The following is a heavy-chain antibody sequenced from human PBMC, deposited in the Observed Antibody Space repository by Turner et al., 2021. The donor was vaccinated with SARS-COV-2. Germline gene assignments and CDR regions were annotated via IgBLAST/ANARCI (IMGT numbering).Heavy chain of an antibody. V-gene: IGHV1-69*04. J-gene: IGHJ5*02. Sequence: VQGVQSVAGVQKPVSSVKFSCKASGGTFSSYAISWVRQAPLQGLEWMGRIIPILGIAHYAQKCQGRVTITADKSTNTAYMGLSSLRSEDTAVYYCASLYQGIAADVISWFDPWGQGTLVTVSS. CDR2: IIPILGIA. CDR1: GGTFSSYA. D-gene: IGHD6-13*01. CDR3: ASLYQGIAADVISWFDP.